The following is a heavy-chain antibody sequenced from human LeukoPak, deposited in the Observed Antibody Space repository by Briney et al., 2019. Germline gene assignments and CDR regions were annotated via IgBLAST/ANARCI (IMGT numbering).Heavy chain of an antibody. CDR2: INHSGST. D-gene: IGHD2-15*01. Sequence: SETLSLTCAVYGGSFSGYYWSWIRQPPGKGLEWIGEINHSGSTNYNPSLKSRVTISVDTSKNQFSLKLSSVTAADTAVYYCARGLEVDYYYYYMDVWGKGTTVTISS. CDR1: GGSFSGYY. CDR3: ARGLEVDYYYYYMDV. V-gene: IGHV4-34*01. J-gene: IGHJ6*03.